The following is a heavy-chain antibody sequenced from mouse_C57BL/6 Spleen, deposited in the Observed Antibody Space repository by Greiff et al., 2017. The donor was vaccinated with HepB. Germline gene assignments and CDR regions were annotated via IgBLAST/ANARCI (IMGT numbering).Heavy chain of an antibody. D-gene: IGHD1-1*01. Sequence: VQLQQSGAELVRPGTSVKVSCKASGYAFTNYLIEWVKQRPGQGLEWIGVINPGSGGTNYNEKFKGKATLTADKSSSAAYMQLSSLTSEDSAVYVCARGGYYGEYYLDYWGQGTTLTVAS. CDR1: GYAFTNYL. CDR3: ARGGYYGEYYLDY. CDR2: INPGSGGT. J-gene: IGHJ2*01. V-gene: IGHV1-54*01.